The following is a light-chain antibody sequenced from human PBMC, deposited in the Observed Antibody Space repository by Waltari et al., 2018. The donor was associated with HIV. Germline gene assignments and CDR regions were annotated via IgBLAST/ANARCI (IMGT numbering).Light chain of an antibody. V-gene: IGKV2-28*01. Sequence: DIVMTPSPLSLFVTPGEPASISCRSSQSLLHSNAYNYLDWYLQKPGQSPQLLIYLGSNRASGVPDRFSGSGSDTDFTLKISRVEPEDVGVYYCMQSLQTPYTFGQGTKLEIK. CDR1: QSLLHSNAYNY. CDR2: LGS. CDR3: MQSLQTPYT. J-gene: IGKJ2*01.